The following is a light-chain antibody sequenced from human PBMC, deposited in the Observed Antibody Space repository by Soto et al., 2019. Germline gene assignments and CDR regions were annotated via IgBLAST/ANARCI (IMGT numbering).Light chain of an antibody. CDR1: SSNIGAGYD. J-gene: IGLJ3*02. CDR2: GNS. V-gene: IGLV1-40*01. Sequence: QSVLTQPPSVSGAPGQRVTISCTGSSSNIGAGYDVNWYQQLPGTAPKLLIYGNSNRPSGVPDRFSGSKSGTSASLAITGLQGADEADYYCQSYDGILSGSMFGGGTKLTVL. CDR3: QSYDGILSGSM.